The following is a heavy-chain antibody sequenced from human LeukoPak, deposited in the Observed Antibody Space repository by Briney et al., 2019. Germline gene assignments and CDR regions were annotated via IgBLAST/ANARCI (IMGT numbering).Heavy chain of an antibody. CDR2: ITSSRTYI. J-gene: IGHJ3*02. V-gene: IGHV3-21*01. CDR3: ARWELLPAFDI. Sequence: GGSLRLSCAASGFTFSSYNMNWFRQAPGKGLEWVSSITSSRTYIYYADSVKGRFTISRDNAKNSVYLQMNSLRAEDTAVYYCARWELLPAFDIWGQGTMVTVSS. D-gene: IGHD1-26*01. CDR1: GFTFSSYN.